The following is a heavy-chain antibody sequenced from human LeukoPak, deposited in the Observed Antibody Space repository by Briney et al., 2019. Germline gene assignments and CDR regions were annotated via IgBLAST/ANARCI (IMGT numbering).Heavy chain of an antibody. CDR3: AKAVMGYWYFDL. Sequence: GGSLRLSCAASGFTFSSYAMSWVRQAPGKGLEWVSAISGSGGSTYYADSVKGRFTISRDNSKNTLYLQMNSLRVDDSAVYYCAKAVMGYWYFDLWGRGTLVTLSS. CDR2: ISGSGGST. J-gene: IGHJ2*01. V-gene: IGHV3-23*01. D-gene: IGHD1-26*01. CDR1: GFTFSSYA.